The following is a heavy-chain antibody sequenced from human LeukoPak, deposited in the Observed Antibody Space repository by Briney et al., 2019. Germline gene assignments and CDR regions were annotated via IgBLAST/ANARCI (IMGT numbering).Heavy chain of an antibody. Sequence: PGGSLGLSCAASGFTFRSYSMNWVRQAPGKGLEWVSSIGSDNKPHYSESVKGRFAISRDNSKNTVFLQMNSLRAEDTAVYYCARDASSDHWFDPWGQGTLVTVSS. J-gene: IGHJ5*02. D-gene: IGHD6-19*01. CDR3: ARDASSDHWFDP. V-gene: IGHV3-NL1*01. CDR1: GFTFRSYS. CDR2: IGSDNKP.